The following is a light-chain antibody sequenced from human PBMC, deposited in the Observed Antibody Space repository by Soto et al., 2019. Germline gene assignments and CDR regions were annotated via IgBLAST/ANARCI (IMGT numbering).Light chain of an antibody. CDR3: QQRSNWPPALT. CDR2: GAS. V-gene: IGKV3-15*01. Sequence: EIVMTQSPATLSVSPGDRATLSCRASQSVSTNLAWYQQKPGQAPRLLIYGASTRATGIPARFSGSGSGTDFTLTISSLEPEDFAVYYCQQRSNWPPALTFGGGTKVDNK. J-gene: IGKJ4*01. CDR1: QSVSTN.